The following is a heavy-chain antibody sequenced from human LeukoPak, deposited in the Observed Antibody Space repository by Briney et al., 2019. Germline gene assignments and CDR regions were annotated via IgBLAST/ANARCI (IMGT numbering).Heavy chain of an antibody. V-gene: IGHV1-18*01. Sequence: ASVKVSCKASGYTFTSYGISWVRQAPGQGLEWMGWISAYNGNTNYAQKLQGRVTMTTDTSTSTAYMELRSLRSDDTAVYHCARDQVMSVAAAGAVPVLPIYYYYYYMDVWGKGTTVTVSS. D-gene: IGHD6-13*01. J-gene: IGHJ6*03. CDR2: ISAYNGNT. CDR1: GYTFTSYG. CDR3: ARDQVMSVAAAGAVPVLPIYYYYYYMDV.